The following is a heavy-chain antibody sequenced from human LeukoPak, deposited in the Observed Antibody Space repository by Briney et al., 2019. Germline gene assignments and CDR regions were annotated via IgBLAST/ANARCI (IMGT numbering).Heavy chain of an antibody. CDR1: GASISSSSYY. D-gene: IGHD3-3*01. J-gene: IGHJ4*02. CDR2: GHYSGST. V-gene: IGHV4-39*07. CDR3: ARDSRDFWSLNY. Sequence: SETLSLTCTVSGASISSSSYYWGWIRQPPGKGLEWIGSGHYSGSTHYNPSLKSRVTISLDTSKNQFSLKLSSVTAADTAVYYCARDSRDFWSLNYWSQGTLVTVSS.